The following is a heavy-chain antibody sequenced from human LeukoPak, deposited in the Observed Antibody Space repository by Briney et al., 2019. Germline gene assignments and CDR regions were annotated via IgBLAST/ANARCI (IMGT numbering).Heavy chain of an antibody. J-gene: IGHJ3*02. CDR1: GGSFSGYY. V-gene: IGHV4-39*01. Sequence: SETLSLTCAVYGGSFSGYYWGWIRQPPGKGLEWIGSIYYSGSTYYNPSLKSRVTISVDTSKNQFSLKLSSVTAADTAVYYCAIPYYDYVWGSYRLFDIWGQGTMVTVSS. D-gene: IGHD3-16*02. CDR3: AIPYYDYVWGSYRLFDI. CDR2: IYYSGST.